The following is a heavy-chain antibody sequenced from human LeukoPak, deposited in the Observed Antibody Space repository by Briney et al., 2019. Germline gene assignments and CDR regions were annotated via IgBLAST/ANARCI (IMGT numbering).Heavy chain of an antibody. CDR1: GFTFSSYA. J-gene: IGHJ4*02. CDR3: AKEDAPLGGRPKN. CDR2: IRDDGGNI. D-gene: IGHD3-16*01. V-gene: IGHV3-30*02. Sequence: LPGGSLRLSCAASGFTFSSYAMSWVRQAPGKGLEWVAFIRDDGGNIHYADSVKGRFTISRDNSKNTLYLQMKSLRAEDTALYYCAKEDAPLGGRPKNWGQGTLVTVSS.